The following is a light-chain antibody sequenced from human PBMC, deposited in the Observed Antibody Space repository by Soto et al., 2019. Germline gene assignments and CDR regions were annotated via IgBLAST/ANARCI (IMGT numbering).Light chain of an antibody. Sequence: QSVLTQPASVSGSPGQSITISCTGTSSDVGGYNYVSWYQQHPGKAPKLMIYDVNNRPSGVSNRFSGSKSGNTASLTISGLQAEDEADYYCSSYTSSSTPLVFGGGTQLTVL. J-gene: IGLJ3*02. V-gene: IGLV2-14*01. CDR1: SSDVGGYNY. CDR3: SSYTSSSTPLV. CDR2: DVN.